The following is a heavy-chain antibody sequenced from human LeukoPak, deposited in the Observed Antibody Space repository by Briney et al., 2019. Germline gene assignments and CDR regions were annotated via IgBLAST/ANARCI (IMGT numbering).Heavy chain of an antibody. CDR2: IKEDESAK. V-gene: IGHV3-7*01. CDR1: GFIFTDHW. CDR3: ARAVDVADY. Sequence: GGSLRLSCVASGFIFTDHWMSWVRQAPGKGLEWVANIKEDESAKFYADSVRGRFTISKDNAKNSLYLQMNNLRVEDTAVYYCARAVDVADYWGRGTLVTVSS. D-gene: IGHD3-16*01. J-gene: IGHJ4*02.